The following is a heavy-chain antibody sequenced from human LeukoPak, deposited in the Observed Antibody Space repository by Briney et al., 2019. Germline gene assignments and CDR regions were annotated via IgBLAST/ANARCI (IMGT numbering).Heavy chain of an antibody. Sequence: GGSLRLSYAASGFTFSSYAMHWVRQAPGKGLEWVAVISYDGSNKYYADSVKGRFTISRDNSKNTLYLQMNSLRAEDTAVYYCARGGSSWYGYYYYYMDVWGKGTTVTVSS. D-gene: IGHD6-13*01. CDR2: ISYDGSNK. CDR1: GFTFSSYA. V-gene: IGHV3-30*04. CDR3: ARGGSSWYGYYYYYMDV. J-gene: IGHJ6*03.